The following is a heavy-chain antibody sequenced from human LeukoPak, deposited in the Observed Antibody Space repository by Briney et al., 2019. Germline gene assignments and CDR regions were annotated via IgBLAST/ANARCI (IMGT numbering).Heavy chain of an antibody. CDR3: AKSILYGDYPSSPVLDY. CDR2: ISHDGSNK. J-gene: IGHJ4*02. CDR1: GFTFSSYG. V-gene: IGHV3-30*18. D-gene: IGHD4-17*01. Sequence: GGSLRLSCAASGFTFSSYGMHWVRQAPGKGLEWVAVISHDGSNKYYADSVKGRFTISRDNSKNTLYLQMNSLRAEDTAVYYCAKSILYGDYPSSPVLDYWGQGTLVTVSS.